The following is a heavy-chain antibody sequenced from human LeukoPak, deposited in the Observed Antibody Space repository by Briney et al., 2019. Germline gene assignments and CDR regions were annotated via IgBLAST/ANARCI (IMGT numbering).Heavy chain of an antibody. V-gene: IGHV3-53*01. J-gene: IGHJ4*02. CDR3: ARGRDGYSSSPIDY. CDR2: IYSGGST. D-gene: IGHD6-6*01. CDR1: RFTVSSNY. Sequence: PGGSLRLSCAASRFTVSSNYMSWVRQAPGMGLEWVSVIYSGGSTYYADSVKGRFTISRDNSKNTLYLQMNSLRAEDTAVYYCARGRDGYSSSPIDYWGQGTLVTVSS.